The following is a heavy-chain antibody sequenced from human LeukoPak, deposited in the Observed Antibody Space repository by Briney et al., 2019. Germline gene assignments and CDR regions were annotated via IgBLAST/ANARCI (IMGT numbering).Heavy chain of an antibody. CDR1: GYTFTSYG. J-gene: IGHJ6*03. CDR3: ARDPRITGTTTQYYYYYYMDV. D-gene: IGHD1-14*01. CDR2: ISAYNGNT. V-gene: IGHV1-18*01. Sequence: GASVKVSCKASGYTFTSYGISWVRQAPGQGLEWMGWISAYNGNTNYAQKLQGRVTMTRDTSISTAYMELSRLRSDDTAVYYCARDPRITGTTTQYYYYYYMDVWGKGTTVTVSS.